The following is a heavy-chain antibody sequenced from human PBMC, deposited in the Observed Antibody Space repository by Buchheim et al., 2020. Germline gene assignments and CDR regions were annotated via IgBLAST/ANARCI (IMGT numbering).Heavy chain of an antibody. CDR3: AKAGSSHSYYFDY. CDR2: ISYDGSNK. D-gene: IGHD6-6*01. Sequence: QVQLVESGGGVVQPGRSLRLSCAASGFTFSSYGMHWVRQAPGKGLEWVAVISYDGSNKYYADSVKGRFTISKDNSKNTPYLQMNSLRAEDTAVYYCAKAGSSHSYYFDYWGQGTL. V-gene: IGHV3-30*18. J-gene: IGHJ4*02. CDR1: GFTFSSYG.